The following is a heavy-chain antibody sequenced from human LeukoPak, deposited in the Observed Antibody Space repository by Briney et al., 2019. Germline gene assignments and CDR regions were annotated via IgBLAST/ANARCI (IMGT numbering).Heavy chain of an antibody. Sequence: GGSLRLSCAASGFTFSNYDMSWVRQAPGQGLEWVSSISDSGGSTYYADSVKGRFTISRDNSKNTLYLQMTNLRAADTAVYYCAKDLSRAVAADWFDPWDQGSLVTVSS. J-gene: IGHJ5*02. D-gene: IGHD6-19*01. CDR1: GFTFSNYD. V-gene: IGHV3-23*01. CDR2: ISDSGGST. CDR3: AKDLSRAVAADWFDP.